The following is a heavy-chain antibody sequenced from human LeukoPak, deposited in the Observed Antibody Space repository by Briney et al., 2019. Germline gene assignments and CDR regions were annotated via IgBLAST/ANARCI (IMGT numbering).Heavy chain of an antibody. V-gene: IGHV1-18*01. CDR2: ISAYNGNT. CDR1: GYTFTSYG. Sequence: GASVKVSCKASGYTFTSYGISWVRQAPGQGLEWMGWISAYNGNTNYAQKLQGRVTMTTDTSTSTAYMELRSLRSEDTAVYYCARGGPLVYCSSTSCPPLGMDVWGQGTTATVSS. D-gene: IGHD2-2*01. CDR3: ARGGPLVYCSSTSCPPLGMDV. J-gene: IGHJ6*02.